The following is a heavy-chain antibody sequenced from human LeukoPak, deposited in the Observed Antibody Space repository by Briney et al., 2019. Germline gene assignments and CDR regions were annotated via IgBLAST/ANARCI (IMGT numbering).Heavy chain of an antibody. D-gene: IGHD2-15*01. CDR1: GFTFSSYW. Sequence: PGGSLRLSCAASGFTFSSYWMSWVRQAPGKGLEWVANIKQDGSEKYYVDSVKGRFTISRDNAKNSLYLQMNSLRAEDTAVYYCARVKGDCGGGSCEDGWFDPWGQGTLVTVSS. J-gene: IGHJ5*02. CDR2: IKQDGSEK. CDR3: ARVKGDCGGGSCEDGWFDP. V-gene: IGHV3-7*01.